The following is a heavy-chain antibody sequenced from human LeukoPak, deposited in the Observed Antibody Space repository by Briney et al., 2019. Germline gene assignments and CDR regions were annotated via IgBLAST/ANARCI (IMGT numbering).Heavy chain of an antibody. D-gene: IGHD3-9*01. CDR1: GFSLSTSGMC. Sequence: ESGPALVKPTQTLTLTCTFSGFSLSTSGMCVSWIRQPPGKSLEWLAHIYWDDDKYYSTSLKTRLTISKDTSKNQVVLTMTNMDPVDTATYYCARQNYDILTGYYDDYWGQGTLVTVSS. CDR3: ARQNYDILTGYYDDY. J-gene: IGHJ4*02. V-gene: IGHV2-70*01. CDR2: IYWDDDK.